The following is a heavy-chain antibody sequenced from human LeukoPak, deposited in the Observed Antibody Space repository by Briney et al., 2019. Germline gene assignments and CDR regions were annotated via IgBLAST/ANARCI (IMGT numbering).Heavy chain of an antibody. D-gene: IGHD3-10*01. V-gene: IGHV1-2*02. CDR2: INPNSGGT. CDR3: ARDTRITMVRGVIVY. CDR1: GYTFTGYY. J-gene: IGHJ4*02. Sequence: ASEKVSCKASGYTFTGYYMHWVRQAPGQGLEWMGWINPNSGGTNYAQKFQGRVTMTRDTSISTAYMELSRLRSDDTAVYYCARDTRITMVRGVIVYWGQGTLVTVSS.